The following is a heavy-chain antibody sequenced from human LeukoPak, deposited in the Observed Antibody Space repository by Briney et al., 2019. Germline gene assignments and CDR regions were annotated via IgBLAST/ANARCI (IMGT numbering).Heavy chain of an antibody. CDR2: ISGDGNAK. CDR1: GFTFSRYW. J-gene: IGHJ4*02. CDR3: ARDYVYAFDY. V-gene: IGHV3-48*01. D-gene: IGHD2/OR15-2a*01. Sequence: PGGSLRLSCAASGFTFSRYWMHWVRQAPGKGLEWVSYISGDGNAKHYTDSVKGRFTISRDNAKNALYLQMNSLRAEDTAVYFCARDYVYAFDYWGQGTLVTVSS.